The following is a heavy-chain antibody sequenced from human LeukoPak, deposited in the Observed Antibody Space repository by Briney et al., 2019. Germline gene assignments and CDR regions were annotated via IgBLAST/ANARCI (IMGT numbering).Heavy chain of an antibody. J-gene: IGHJ6*02. V-gene: IGHV3-48*02. D-gene: IGHD3-10*01. CDR3: ARYFGDPQGMDV. CDR1: GFTYNKVW. Sequence: GGSLRLSCTASGFTYNKVWMNWVRQAPGKGLEGVSYISGSSDAIYYADSVKGRFAISRDNAKNSLYLQMNSLRDEDTAVYYCARYFGDPQGMDVWGQGTTVTVSS. CDR2: ISGSSDAI.